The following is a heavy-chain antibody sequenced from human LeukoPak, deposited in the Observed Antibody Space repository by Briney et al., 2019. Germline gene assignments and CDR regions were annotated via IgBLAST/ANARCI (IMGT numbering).Heavy chain of an antibody. V-gene: IGHV1-18*01. CDR2: ISGYDGNT. CDR1: GYTFTDYG. Sequence: ASVKVSCKASGYTFTDYGLSWVRQAPGQGLEWLGWISGYDGNTKFTQKFQGRLTMTTDTSTSTAYMELRGLRSDDTAVYYCARSAGQHSNLWGRGTLVTVSS. CDR3: ARSAGQHSNL. J-gene: IGHJ2*01. D-gene: IGHD2-15*01.